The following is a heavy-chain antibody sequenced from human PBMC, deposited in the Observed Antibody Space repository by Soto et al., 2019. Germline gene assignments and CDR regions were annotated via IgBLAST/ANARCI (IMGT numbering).Heavy chain of an antibody. D-gene: IGHD1-26*01. V-gene: IGHV1-69*13. Sequence: ASVKVSCKASGGTFSSYAISWVRQAPGQGLEWMGGIIPIFGTANYAQKFQGRVTITADESTSTAYMELSSLRSEDTAVYYCAIYSGSYYTGRDYYYYGMDVWGQGTTVTVFS. CDR3: AIYSGSYYTGRDYYYYGMDV. CDR2: IIPIFGTA. CDR1: GGTFSSYA. J-gene: IGHJ6*02.